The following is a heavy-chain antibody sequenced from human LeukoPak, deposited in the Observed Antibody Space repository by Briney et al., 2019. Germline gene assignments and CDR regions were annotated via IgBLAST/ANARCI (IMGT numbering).Heavy chain of an antibody. D-gene: IGHD3-9*01. V-gene: IGHV3-48*01. CDR2: ISSSSSTI. CDR1: GFTFSTYS. Sequence: PGGSLRLSCAASGFTFSTYSMNWVRQAPGKGLEWVSYISSSSSTIYYADSVKGRFTISRDNAKNSLYLQMNSLRAEDTAVYYCARDDAILTGYYPFDYWGQGTLVTVSS. CDR3: ARDDAILTGYYPFDY. J-gene: IGHJ4*02.